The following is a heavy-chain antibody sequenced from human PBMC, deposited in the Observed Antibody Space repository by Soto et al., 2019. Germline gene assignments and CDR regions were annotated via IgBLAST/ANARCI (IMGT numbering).Heavy chain of an antibody. D-gene: IGHD3-10*01. CDR3: ARDPRLWFGESDFDY. CDR1: GFTFSSYW. Sequence: PGGSLRLSCAASGFTFSSYWMHWVRQAPGKGLVWVSRINSDGSSTSYADSVKGRFTISRDNAKNTLYLQMNSLRAEDTAVYYCARDPRLWFGESDFDYWGQGTLVTVSS. J-gene: IGHJ4*02. V-gene: IGHV3-74*01. CDR2: INSDGSST.